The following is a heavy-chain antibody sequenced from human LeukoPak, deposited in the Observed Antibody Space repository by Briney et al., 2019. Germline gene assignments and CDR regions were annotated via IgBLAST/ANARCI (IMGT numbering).Heavy chain of an antibody. CDR3: ARSEYYDFWSGFNWFDP. Sequence: SETLSLTCAVYGGSFSGYYWSWIRQPPGKGLEWIGEINHSGSTNYNPSLKSRVTILVDTSKNQFSLKLSSVTAADTAVYYCARSEYYDFWSGFNWFDPWGQGTLVTVSS. V-gene: IGHV4-34*01. J-gene: IGHJ5*02. D-gene: IGHD3-3*01. CDR1: GGSFSGYY. CDR2: INHSGST.